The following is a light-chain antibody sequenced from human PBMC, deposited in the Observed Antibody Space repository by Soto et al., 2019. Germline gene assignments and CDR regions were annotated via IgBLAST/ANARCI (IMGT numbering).Light chain of an antibody. CDR2: SND. CDR3: AGWDDSLSGCV. J-gene: IGLJ3*02. Sequence: QSVLTQPPSASGTPGQRVTISCSGGISNIGSNTINWYQQLPGTAPKLLIDSNDQRPSGVPDRFSGSKSGTSASLVISGLQSEDEADYYCAGWDDSLSGCVFGGGTKLTVL. V-gene: IGLV1-44*01. CDR1: ISNIGSNT.